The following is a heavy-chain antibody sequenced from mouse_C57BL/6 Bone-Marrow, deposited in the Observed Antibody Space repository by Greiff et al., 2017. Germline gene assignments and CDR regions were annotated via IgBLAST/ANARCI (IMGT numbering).Heavy chain of an antibody. J-gene: IGHJ1*03. V-gene: IGHV1-62-2*01. CDR3: ARHEDEAGTGWYFDV. CDR1: GYTFTEYT. Sequence: VQLQESGAELVKPGASVKLSCKASGYTFTEYTIHWVKQRSGQGLEWIGWFYPGSGSIKYNEKFKDKATLTADKSSSTAYMELSRLTSEDSAIYFCARHEDEAGTGWYFDVWGTGTTVTVSS. CDR2: FYPGSGSI. D-gene: IGHD4-1*01.